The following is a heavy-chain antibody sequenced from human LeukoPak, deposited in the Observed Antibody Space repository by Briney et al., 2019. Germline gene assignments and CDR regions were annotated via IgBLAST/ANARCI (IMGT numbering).Heavy chain of an antibody. CDR1: GFTFSSYA. CDR3: ATHSGFNVFDS. Sequence: GGSLRLSCAASGFTFSSYAMSWVRQAPGKGLEWVSPISASGGSTYYADSVKGRFTISRDNSKNTLYLQMNSLRAEDTAVYYCATHSGFNVFDSWGQGTLVTVSP. V-gene: IGHV3-23*01. CDR2: ISASGGST. D-gene: IGHD2-15*01. J-gene: IGHJ4*02.